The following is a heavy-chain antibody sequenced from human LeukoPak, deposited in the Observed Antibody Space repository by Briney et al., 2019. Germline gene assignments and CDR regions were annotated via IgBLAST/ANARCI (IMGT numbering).Heavy chain of an antibody. V-gene: IGHV1-69*04. J-gene: IGHJ4*02. Sequence: GASVKVSCKASGGTFSSYAISWVRQAPGQGLEWMGRIIPILGIANYAQKFQGRVTITADKSTSTAYMELSSLRSEDTAVYYCARALYGGNSGFDYWGQGTLVTVSS. CDR1: GGTFSSYA. CDR2: IIPILGIA. D-gene: IGHD2-21*02. CDR3: ARALYGGNSGFDY.